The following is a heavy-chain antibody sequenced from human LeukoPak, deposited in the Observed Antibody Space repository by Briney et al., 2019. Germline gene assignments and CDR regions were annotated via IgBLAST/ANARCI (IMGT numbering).Heavy chain of an antibody. J-gene: IGHJ3*02. CDR2: IYYSGST. D-gene: IGHD3-22*01. CDR1: GGSISSSSYY. V-gene: IGHV4-39*07. Sequence: SETLSLTCTVSGGSISSSSYYWGRIRQPPGKGLEWIGSIYYSGSTYYNPSLKSRVTISVDTSKNQFSLKLSSVTAADTAVYYCARDLNYDSSAQGAFDIWGQGTMVTVSS. CDR3: ARDLNYDSSAQGAFDI.